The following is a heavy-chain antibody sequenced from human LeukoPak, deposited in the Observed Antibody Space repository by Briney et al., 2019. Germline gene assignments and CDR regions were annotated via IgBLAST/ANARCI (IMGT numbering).Heavy chain of an antibody. Sequence: GGSLRLSCAVSGFTFSSYAMGWVRQAPRKGLEWVSSISDSGGSTYYADSVKGRFTISRDNFKNTLFLQMNSLRADDTAIYYCAKGPGVGATEWFDPWGQGSLVTVSS. CDR3: AKGPGVGATEWFDP. J-gene: IGHJ5*02. CDR1: GFTFSSYA. D-gene: IGHD1-26*01. CDR2: ISDSGGST. V-gene: IGHV3-23*01.